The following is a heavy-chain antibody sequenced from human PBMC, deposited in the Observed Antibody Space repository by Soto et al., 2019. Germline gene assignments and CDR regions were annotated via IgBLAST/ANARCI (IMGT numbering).Heavy chain of an antibody. V-gene: IGHV2-5*01. CDR1: GFSLSTSGVG. CDR2: IYWNDDK. CDR3: ARSIGTTGTTLYFDY. D-gene: IGHD1-1*01. J-gene: IGHJ4*02. Sequence: SGPTLVNPTQTLTLTCTFSGFSLSTSGVGVGWIRQPPGKALEWLALIYWNDDKRYRPSLNTSPTITKDTSKNQVVLTMTNMDPVDTATYYCARSIGTTGTTLYFDYWGQGTLVTVSS.